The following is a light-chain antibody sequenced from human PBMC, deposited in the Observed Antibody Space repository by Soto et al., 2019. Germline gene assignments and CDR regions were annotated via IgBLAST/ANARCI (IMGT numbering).Light chain of an antibody. V-gene: IGKV1-6*01. CDR2: GAS. CDR3: LQHFDYPRT. CDR1: QGIRNE. Sequence: AIQMTQSPSSLSASVGDRVTITCRASQGIRNELGWYQQKPGKAPNLLIYGASRLGSGVPLRFSGSGSGTDFTLTIISLQPEDFATYYCLQHFDYPRTFGQGTKVEIK. J-gene: IGKJ1*01.